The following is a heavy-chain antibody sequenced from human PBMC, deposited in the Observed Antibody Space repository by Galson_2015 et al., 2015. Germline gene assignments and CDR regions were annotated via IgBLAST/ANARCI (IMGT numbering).Heavy chain of an antibody. CDR2: IKPDESQK. CDR3: ARDLSPDTRTSYFDAFDI. CDR1: GFRFSNYW. D-gene: IGHD3-22*01. Sequence: SLRLSCAASGFRFSNYWMTWLRQAPGKGLEWVANIKPDESQKNHLDSVKGRFTVSRDNAKNSLFLQMNSLRAEDTAVYYCARDLSPDTRTSYFDAFDIWGQGTMVTVSS. J-gene: IGHJ3*02. V-gene: IGHV3-7*01.